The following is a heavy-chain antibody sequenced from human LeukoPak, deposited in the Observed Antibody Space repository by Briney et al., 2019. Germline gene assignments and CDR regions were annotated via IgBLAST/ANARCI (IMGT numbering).Heavy chain of an antibody. CDR3: ISDCDRSGGY. J-gene: IGHJ4*02. Sequence: GGSLRLSCAVSGFTFSNYWMSWVRQAPGKALEWVANINEDGSQKYYVDSVKGRFTVSRDNAKSSLYLQMNSLRGEDTAVYYCISDCDRSGGYWGQGTLVAVSS. CDR2: INEDGSQK. D-gene: IGHD2-21*01. CDR1: GFTFSNYW. V-gene: IGHV3-7*01.